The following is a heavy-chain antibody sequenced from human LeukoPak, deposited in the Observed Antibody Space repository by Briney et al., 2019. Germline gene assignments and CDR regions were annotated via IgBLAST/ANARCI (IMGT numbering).Heavy chain of an antibody. D-gene: IGHD3-10*01. Sequence: SETLSLTCSVSGASVSSSDYNWGWIRQSSGKGLEWLGTIAYSGTSHYNPSLKSRVSISVDTSKSQFSLRLSSVTAADTAIYYRARRSLRGSGSHDDAFDMWGQGTKVTVSS. CDR1: GASVSSSDYN. CDR3: ARRSLRGSGSHDDAFDM. V-gene: IGHV4-39*01. J-gene: IGHJ3*02. CDR2: IAYSGTS.